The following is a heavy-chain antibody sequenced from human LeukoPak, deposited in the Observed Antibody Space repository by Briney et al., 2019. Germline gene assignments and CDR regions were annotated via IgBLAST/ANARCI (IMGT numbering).Heavy chain of an antibody. CDR1: GDSISSSRSY. Sequence: SETLSLTCTVSGDSISSSRSYWGWIRQPPGKGLEWIGSIYYSGSTYYNTSLKSRVTISVDTSKNQFSLKLSSVTAADTAVYYCARDRQEIYYGGNPILYYYYMDVWGKGTTVTVSS. D-gene: IGHD4-23*01. V-gene: IGHV4-39*07. CDR2: IYYSGST. CDR3: ARDRQEIYYGGNPILYYYYMDV. J-gene: IGHJ6*03.